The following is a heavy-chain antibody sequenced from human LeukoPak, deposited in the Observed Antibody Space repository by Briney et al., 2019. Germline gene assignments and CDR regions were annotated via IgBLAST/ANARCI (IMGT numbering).Heavy chain of an antibody. Sequence: PGGSLRLSCAVSGFTLSSCWMHWVRQAPGKGLVWVSRIDSDGSTTDYADSVKGRFTISRDNANNTLYLRMNSLRAEDAGVYYCARGLTLLGYCSSTSCLMNYWGQGTLVTVSS. J-gene: IGHJ4*02. CDR2: IDSDGSTT. V-gene: IGHV3-74*01. CDR3: ARGLTLLGYCSSTSCLMNY. D-gene: IGHD2-2*01. CDR1: GFTLSSCW.